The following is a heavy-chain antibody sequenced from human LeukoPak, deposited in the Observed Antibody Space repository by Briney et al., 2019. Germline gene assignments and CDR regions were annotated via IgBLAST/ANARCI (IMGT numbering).Heavy chain of an antibody. D-gene: IGHD1-26*01. CDR2: MNPNSGNT. CDR3: ARGGARSFAP. V-gene: IGHV1-8*01. Sequence: ASVKVSRRTSGYTFTAYEIHWVRQATGQGLEWMGWMNPNSGNTGYEQKFQGRVTMTRDTSMTTAYMELSSLRFEDTATYYCARGGARSFAPWGQGTLVTVSS. J-gene: IGHJ5*02. CDR1: GYTFTAYE.